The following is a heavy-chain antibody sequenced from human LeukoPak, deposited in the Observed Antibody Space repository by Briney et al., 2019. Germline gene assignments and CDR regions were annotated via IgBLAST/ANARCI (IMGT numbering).Heavy chain of an antibody. Sequence: GGSLRLSCAASGFTFSSYAMSWVRQAPGKGLEWVSGISGSGGSTYYVDSVKGRFTISRDNSKTTLYLQMNSLRAEDTAVYYCAKDLGGYSSSWYYFDYWGQRTLVTVSS. CDR3: AKDLGGYSSSWYYFDY. D-gene: IGHD6-13*01. J-gene: IGHJ4*02. CDR2: ISGSGGST. V-gene: IGHV3-23*01. CDR1: GFTFSSYA.